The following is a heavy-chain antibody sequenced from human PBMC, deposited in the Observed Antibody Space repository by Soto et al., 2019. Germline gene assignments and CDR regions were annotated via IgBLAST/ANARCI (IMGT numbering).Heavy chain of an antibody. Sequence: QVQLVQSGAELKKPGASVKVSCKASGYTFTTYGITWVRQAPGQGLEWMGWISAYNGNTNYAQNLQGRVAMTTDTSTSTAYMELRSLRSDDTAVYYCARTYCSGGSCYSPWFDPWGQGTLVTVSS. J-gene: IGHJ5*02. CDR2: ISAYNGNT. CDR3: ARTYCSGGSCYSPWFDP. D-gene: IGHD2-15*01. CDR1: GYTFTTYG. V-gene: IGHV1-18*01.